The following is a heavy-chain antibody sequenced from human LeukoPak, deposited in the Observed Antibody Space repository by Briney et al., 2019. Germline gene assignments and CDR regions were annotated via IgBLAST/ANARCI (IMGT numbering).Heavy chain of an antibody. Sequence: GGSPRLSCAASGFTFSSYWMSWVRQAPGKGPEWVAHIKQDASQEYHVDSVKGRFTISRDNANSLLYLQMNKLTDEDTAVYYCARCMTSCYYEHWGQGTLVTVSS. CDR1: GFTFSSYW. V-gene: IGHV3-7*01. D-gene: IGHD3-22*01. CDR2: IKQDASQE. CDR3: ARCMTSCYYEH. J-gene: IGHJ4*02.